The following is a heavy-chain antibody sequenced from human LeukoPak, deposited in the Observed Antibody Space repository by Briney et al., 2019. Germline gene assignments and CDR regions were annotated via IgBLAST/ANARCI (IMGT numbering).Heavy chain of an antibody. CDR1: GSSFSDQY. V-gene: IGHV3-15*01. D-gene: IGHD3-22*01. Sequence: GGSLRLSCVASGSSFSDQYMDWVRQAPGKGLEWVGRIKSKTDGGTTDYAAPVKGRFTISRDDSKNTLYLQMNSLKTEDTAVYYCTTDLSDSSGYYYGSNDYWGQGTLVTVSS. CDR3: TTDLSDSSGYYYGSNDY. CDR2: IKSKTDGGTT. J-gene: IGHJ4*02.